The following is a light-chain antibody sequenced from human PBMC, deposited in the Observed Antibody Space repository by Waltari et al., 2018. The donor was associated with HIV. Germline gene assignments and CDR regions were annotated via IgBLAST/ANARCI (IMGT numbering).Light chain of an antibody. CDR3: QQRTNWHT. J-gene: IGKJ2*01. V-gene: IGKV3D-11*02. CDR1: QNIGRY. Sequence: EVVFTQPPATLPLSPGDRATLSCRASQNIGRYLAWDQHKPGQAPRLLIYDGSNRATGIPARFSGSGSGTDFTLTISSLEPEDFAVYYCQQRTNWHTFGQGTKLEIK. CDR2: DGS.